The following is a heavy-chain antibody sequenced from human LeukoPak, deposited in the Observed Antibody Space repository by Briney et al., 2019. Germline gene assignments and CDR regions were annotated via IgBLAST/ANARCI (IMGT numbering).Heavy chain of an antibody. D-gene: IGHD5-24*01. J-gene: IGHJ4*02. CDR1: GGTFSSYA. CDR3: ARNVEMATIRFDY. V-gene: IGHV1-69*04. Sequence: SVKVSCKASGGTFSSYAISWVRQAPGQGLEWMGRIIPILGIANYAQKFQGRVTITADKSTSTAYMELSSLRPEDTAVYYCARNVEMATIRFDYWGQGTLVSVSS. CDR2: IIPILGIA.